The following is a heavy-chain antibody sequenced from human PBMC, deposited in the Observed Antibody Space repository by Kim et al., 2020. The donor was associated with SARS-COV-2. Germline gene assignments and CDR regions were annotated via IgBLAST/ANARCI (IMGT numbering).Heavy chain of an antibody. CDR3: ARRFSGGFDY. CDR1: GFTFSSYA. CDR2: LNTIGANT. J-gene: IGHJ4*02. D-gene: IGHD3-3*01. Sequence: GGSLRLSCAASGFTFSSYAMTWVRQTPGKGLEWVSTLNTIGANTYYADSVKGRFTISRDNSKNTMYLQVNSLRAEDTAVYYCARRFSGGFDYWGQGTLVTVSS. V-gene: IGHV3-23*01.